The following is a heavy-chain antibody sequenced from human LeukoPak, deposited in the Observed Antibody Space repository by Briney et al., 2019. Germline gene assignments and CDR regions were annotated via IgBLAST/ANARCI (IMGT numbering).Heavy chain of an antibody. CDR1: GFTFSSYW. V-gene: IGHV3-7*01. CDR2: IKQDGSEK. CDR3: AREGDYYDNPG. J-gene: IGHJ4*02. D-gene: IGHD3-22*01. Sequence: GGSLRLSCAASGFTFSSYWMSWVRQAPGKGLEWVANIKQDGSEKYYVDSVKGRFTISRDNAKNSLYLQMNSLRAGDTAVYYCAREGDYYDNPGWGQGTLVTVSS.